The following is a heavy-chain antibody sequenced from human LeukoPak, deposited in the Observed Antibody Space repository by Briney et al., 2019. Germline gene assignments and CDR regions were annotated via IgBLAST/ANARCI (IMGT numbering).Heavy chain of an antibody. CDR1: GYTFTGYY. D-gene: IGHD3-22*01. Sequence: GASVTVSCTASGYTFTGYYMHWVRQAPGQGLEWMGRINPNSGGTNYAQKFQGRVTMTRDTSISTAYMELSRLRSDDTAVYYCARDITMIVVVSDAFDIWGQGTMVTVSS. CDR3: ARDITMIVVVSDAFDI. V-gene: IGHV1-2*06. CDR2: INPNSGGT. J-gene: IGHJ3*02.